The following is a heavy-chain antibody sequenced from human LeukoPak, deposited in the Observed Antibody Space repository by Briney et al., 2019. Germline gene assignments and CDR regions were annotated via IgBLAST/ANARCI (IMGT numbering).Heavy chain of an antibody. CDR1: GFTFSSYS. CDR2: ISSASNTK. Sequence: GESLRLSCAASGFTFSSYSMNWVRQAPGKGREGVSYISSASNTKYYAESVKGRFTISRDNAKKSLYVQMNSLRAEDTAMYYCARDGWFGDYNWFDPWGRGTLVTVSS. D-gene: IGHD3-10*01. CDR3: ARDGWFGDYNWFDP. J-gene: IGHJ5*02. V-gene: IGHV3-48*01.